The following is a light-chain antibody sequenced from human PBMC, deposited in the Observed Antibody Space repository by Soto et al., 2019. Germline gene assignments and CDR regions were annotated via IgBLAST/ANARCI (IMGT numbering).Light chain of an antibody. CDR3: LLAYGSIRV. V-gene: IGLV7-46*01. Sequence: QAVVTQEPSLTVSPGGTVTLTCGSSTGDVTSAHYPYWFQQKPGQAPRTLIYDTSTKNTWTPARFSGSLLGGKAALTLSGAQPEDETDYYCLLAYGSIRVFGGGTKVTVL. CDR2: DTS. J-gene: IGLJ3*02. CDR1: TGDVTSAHY.